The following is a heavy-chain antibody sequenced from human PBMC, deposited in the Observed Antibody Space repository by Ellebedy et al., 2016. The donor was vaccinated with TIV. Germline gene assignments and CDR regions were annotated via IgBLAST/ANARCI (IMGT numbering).Heavy chain of an antibody. CDR1: GGTFSSYA. J-gene: IGHJ6*02. CDR3: ARMAGFPQKNYYYYYGMDV. D-gene: IGHD2-15*01. CDR2: IIPIFGTA. V-gene: IGHV1-69*06. Sequence: SVKVSCXASGGTFSSYAISWVRQAPGQGLEWMGGIIPIFGTANYAQKFQGRVTITADKSTSTAYMELSSLRSEDTAVYYCARMAGFPQKNYYYYYGMDVWGQGTTVTVSS.